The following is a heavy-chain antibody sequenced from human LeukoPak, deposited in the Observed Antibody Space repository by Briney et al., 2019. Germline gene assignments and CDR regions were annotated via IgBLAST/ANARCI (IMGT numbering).Heavy chain of an antibody. CDR2: IYSGGST. D-gene: IGHD2-21*02. Sequence: GGSLRLSCAASGFTVSSNYMSWVRQAPGKGLEWVSVIYSGGSTYYADSVKGRFTISRDNSKNTLYLQMNSLRAEDTAVYYCARALAYCGGDCYDDAFDVWGQGTMVTVSS. CDR1: GFTVSSNY. J-gene: IGHJ3*01. V-gene: IGHV3-53*01. CDR3: ARALAYCGGDCYDDAFDV.